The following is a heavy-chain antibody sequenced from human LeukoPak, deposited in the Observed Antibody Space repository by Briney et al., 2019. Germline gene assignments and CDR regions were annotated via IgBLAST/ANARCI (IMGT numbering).Heavy chain of an antibody. Sequence: GGSLRLSCAASGFTFSSYWMSWVRQAPGKGLEWVANIKQDGSEKYYVDSVKGRFTVSRDNSKNTLYLQMKSLRPDDTAVYYCARALADNRGYYLGFDYWGRGTLVTVSS. V-gene: IGHV3-7*01. CDR3: ARALADNRGYYLGFDY. D-gene: IGHD3-22*01. CDR2: IKQDGSEK. CDR1: GFTFSSYW. J-gene: IGHJ4*02.